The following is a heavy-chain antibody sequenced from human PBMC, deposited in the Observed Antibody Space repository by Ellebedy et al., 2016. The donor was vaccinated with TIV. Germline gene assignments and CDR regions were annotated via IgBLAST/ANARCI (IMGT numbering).Heavy chain of an antibody. J-gene: IGHJ4*02. D-gene: IGHD1-7*01. CDR2: INSDGSRT. CDR3: ARGDRAGTTRLVDY. V-gene: IGHV3-74*01. Sequence: GESLKISCAASGFTFSSHWLHWVRQAPGKGLVWVSRINSDGSRTNYADSVKGRFTISRDNAKNTLYLQMNSLRAEDTAVYYCARGDRAGTTRLVDYWGQGTVVTVSS. CDR1: GFTFSSHW.